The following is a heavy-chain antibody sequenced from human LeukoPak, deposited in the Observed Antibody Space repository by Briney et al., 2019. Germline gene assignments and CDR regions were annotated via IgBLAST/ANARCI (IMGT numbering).Heavy chain of an antibody. CDR1: GYTFTNYG. D-gene: IGHD3-10*01. J-gene: IGHJ4*02. CDR2: INAYNGKT. Sequence: ASVNVSCKASGYTFTNYGINWVRQAPGQGLEWMGWINAYNGKTNYSQKFQDRVTMTTDTSTSTAYMELRSLRYDDTAVYYCLRIPELPEYWGQGTLVTVSS. CDR3: LRIPELPEY. V-gene: IGHV1-18*01.